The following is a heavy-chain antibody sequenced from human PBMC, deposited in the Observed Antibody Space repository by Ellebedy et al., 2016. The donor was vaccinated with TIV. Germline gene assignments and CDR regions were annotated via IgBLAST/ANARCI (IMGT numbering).Heavy chain of an antibody. J-gene: IGHJ6*02. CDR1: GGSISSGNSY. V-gene: IGHV4-39*01. CDR2: IYYSGST. CDR3: ASEIAAAGTALDTNQDV. D-gene: IGHD6-13*01. Sequence: MPSETLSLTCTVSGGSISSGNSYWGWIRQPPGKGLEWIGSIYYSGSTYYNPSLKSRVTISVDTSKNQFSLKLSSVTAADTAVYYCASEIAAAGTALDTNQDVWGQGTTVTVSS.